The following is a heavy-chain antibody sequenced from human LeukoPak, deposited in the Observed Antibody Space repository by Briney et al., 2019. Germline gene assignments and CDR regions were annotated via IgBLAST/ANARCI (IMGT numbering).Heavy chain of an antibody. CDR2: INWNGGST. CDR1: GFTFDDYG. Sequence: GGSLRLSCAASGFTFDDYGMSWVRQAPGKGLEWVSGINWNGGSTGYADSVKGRFTISRDNAKNSLYLQMNSLRAEDTALSYCARGGSSSWPQDYYYYMDVWGKGTTVTVSS. V-gene: IGHV3-20*04. D-gene: IGHD6-13*01. J-gene: IGHJ6*03. CDR3: ARGGSSSWPQDYYYYMDV.